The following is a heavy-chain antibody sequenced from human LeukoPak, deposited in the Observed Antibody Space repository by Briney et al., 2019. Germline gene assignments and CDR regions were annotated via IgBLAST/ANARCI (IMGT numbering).Heavy chain of an antibody. CDR3: ARHFEYYDFWGGMIPPDY. D-gene: IGHD3-3*01. CDR2: IYYSGST. J-gene: IGHJ4*02. CDR1: GGSISSSSYY. Sequence: SETLSLTCTVSGGSISSSSYYWGWIRQPPGKGLEWIGSIYYSGSTYYNPSLKSRVTISVDTSKNQFSLKLSSVTAADTAVYYCARHFEYYDFWGGMIPPDYWGQGTLVTVSS. V-gene: IGHV4-39*01.